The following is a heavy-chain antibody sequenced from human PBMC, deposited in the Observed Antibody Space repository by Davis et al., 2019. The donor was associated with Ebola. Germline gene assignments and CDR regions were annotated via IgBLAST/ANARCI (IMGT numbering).Heavy chain of an antibody. V-gene: IGHV4-4*02. CDR3: ARPLATSGRAYDAFDI. CDR1: GDSVSSRNW. CDR2: IYPSGNT. J-gene: IGHJ3*02. D-gene: IGHD6-13*01. Sequence: SETLSLTCAVSGDSVSSRNWWSWVRQSPGKGLEWIGEIYPSGNTNYNPSLKSRVTISVDRSKNQFSLKLNSVTAADTAVYYCARPLATSGRAYDAFDIWGQGTVVTVSS.